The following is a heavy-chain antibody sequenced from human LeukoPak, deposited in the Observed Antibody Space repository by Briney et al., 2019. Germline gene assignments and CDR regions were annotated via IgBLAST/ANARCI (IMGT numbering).Heavy chain of an antibody. CDR1: GYTLTELS. V-gene: IGHV1-24*01. CDR3: ATCRDTYSGSSWYSYFDY. J-gene: IGHJ4*02. D-gene: IGHD6-13*01. Sequence: ASVKVSCKVSGYTLTELSMHWVRQAPGKGLEWMGGFDPEDGETIYAQKFQGRVTMTEDTSTDTAYMELSSLRSENTAVYYCATCRDTYSGSSWYSYFDYWGQGTLVTVSS. CDR2: FDPEDGET.